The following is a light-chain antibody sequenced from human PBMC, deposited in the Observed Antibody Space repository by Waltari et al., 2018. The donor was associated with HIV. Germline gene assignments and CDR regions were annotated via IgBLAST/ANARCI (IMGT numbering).Light chain of an antibody. CDR2: ANS. CDR1: NSTIGPHFD. J-gene: IGLJ1*01. V-gene: IGLV1-40*01. CDR3: QSFDSSLNAYV. Sequence: QSVLTQAPSVSGAPGQRVTISCTGSNSTIGPHFDVHWYQLLPGSSPNLLIFANSNRPSGVPDLFSGSKSGPPASRAITGLHPEDEAEYYCQSFDSSLNAYVFGTGTTVIVL.